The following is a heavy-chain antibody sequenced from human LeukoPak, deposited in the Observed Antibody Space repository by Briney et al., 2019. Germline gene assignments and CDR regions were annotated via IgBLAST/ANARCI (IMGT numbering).Heavy chain of an antibody. CDR2: IDNGGTVK. V-gene: IGHV3-21*06. J-gene: IGHJ4*02. CDR3: ARDPNGLYDFDY. CDR1: GFTVSSNH. D-gene: IGHD5/OR15-5a*01. Sequence: PGGSLRLSCAASGFTVSSNHMNWVRQAPGKGLEWVSYIDNGGTVKYYADSVKGRFIISRDNARSLVDLQMNSLRAEDTAIYYCARDPNGLYDFDYWGRGTLVTVSS.